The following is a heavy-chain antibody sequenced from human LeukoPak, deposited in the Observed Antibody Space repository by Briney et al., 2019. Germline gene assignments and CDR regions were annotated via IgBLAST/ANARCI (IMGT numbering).Heavy chain of an antibody. D-gene: IGHD1-26*01. J-gene: IGHJ4*02. CDR3: ARGRFIAGTTAYYFDY. V-gene: IGHV3-7*03. Sequence: GGSLRLSCAASGFTFSSYWMTWVRQAPGKGLEWVANINQGEGEKYYVDSVKGRFTISRDNAKKSLFLQMNSLRAEDTAVYYCARGRFIAGTTAYYFDYWGQGTLVTVSS. CDR2: INQGEGEK. CDR1: GFTFSSYW.